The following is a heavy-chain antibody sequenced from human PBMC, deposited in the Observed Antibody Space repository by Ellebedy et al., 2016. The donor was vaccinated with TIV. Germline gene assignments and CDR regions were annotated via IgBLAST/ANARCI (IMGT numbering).Heavy chain of an antibody. Sequence: PGGSLRLSCAASGFTFSSYGMHWVRQAPGKGLVWVSRINTDGRTIDYADSVKGRFTISRDNAKNTLYLQMNSLRLEDTGVYFCARAGSYRFDYWGQGALVIVSP. CDR1: GFTFSSYG. V-gene: IGHV3-74*01. CDR2: INTDGRTI. J-gene: IGHJ4*02. CDR3: ARAGSYRFDY. D-gene: IGHD1-26*01.